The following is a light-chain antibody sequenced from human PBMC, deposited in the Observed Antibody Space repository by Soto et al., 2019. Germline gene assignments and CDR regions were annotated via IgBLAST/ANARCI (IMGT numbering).Light chain of an antibody. CDR2: GAS. CDR3: QQFHNLPPWT. J-gene: IGKJ1*01. V-gene: IGKV3-15*01. Sequence: EIVMTQSPDTLSVSPGERATLSCRASQSVSRNLAWYQQKHGQAPRLLIYGASTRATGIPARFSGSGSGTEFTLTISSLQSEDFAVYYCQQFHNLPPWTFGQGTKVEMK. CDR1: QSVSRN.